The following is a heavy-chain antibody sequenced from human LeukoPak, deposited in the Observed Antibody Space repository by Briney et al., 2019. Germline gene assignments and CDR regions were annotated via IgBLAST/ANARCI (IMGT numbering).Heavy chain of an antibody. V-gene: IGHV4-4*07. CDR2: IYTSGST. Sequence: PSETLSLTCTVSGGSISSYYWSWIRQPAGKGLEWIGRIYTSGSTNYNPSLKSRVTMSVDTSKNQFSLKLSSVTAADTAVYYCARDVESSYDFWSGYYYYYYMDVWGKGTTVTVSS. CDR1: GGSISSYY. J-gene: IGHJ6*03. D-gene: IGHD3-3*01. CDR3: ARDVESSYDFWSGYYYYYYMDV.